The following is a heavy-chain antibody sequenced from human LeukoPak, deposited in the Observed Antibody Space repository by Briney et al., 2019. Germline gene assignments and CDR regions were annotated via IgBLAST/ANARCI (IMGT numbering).Heavy chain of an antibody. CDR1: GGSISTYY. Sequence: SETLSLTCTVSGGSISTYYWSWIRQPPGKGLEWIGYIYYTGSTSYNPSLKSRVTISVDTSKNQFSLKLSSVTAADTAVYYCARGGDYYDSSGYYLDSGFDYWGQGTLVTVSS. J-gene: IGHJ4*02. CDR2: IYYTGST. D-gene: IGHD3-22*01. CDR3: ARGGDYYDSSGYYLDSGFDY. V-gene: IGHV4-59*08.